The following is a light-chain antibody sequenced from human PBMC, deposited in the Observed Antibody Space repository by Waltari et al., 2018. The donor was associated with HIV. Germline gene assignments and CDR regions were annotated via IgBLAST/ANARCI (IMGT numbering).Light chain of an antibody. CDR2: RNN. J-gene: IGLJ3*02. CDR1: SPNIESNS. CDR3: AAWDDSLSGWV. V-gene: IGLV1-47*01. Sequence: QSVLTQPPSASGTPGQRVTISCSGSSPNIESNSVYWYKQLPGTTPKLLIYRNNQRPSGVPDRFSCSKSGTSASLAISGLRSEDEADYYCAAWDDSLSGWVFGGGTKLTVL.